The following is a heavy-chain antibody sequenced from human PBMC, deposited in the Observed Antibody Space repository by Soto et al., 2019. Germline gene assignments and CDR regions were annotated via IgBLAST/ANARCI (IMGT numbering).Heavy chain of an antibody. D-gene: IGHD3-3*01. Sequence: GGSLRLSCAASGFTFRNYGMNWVRQAPGKGLEWVSYIGIGSSTKYYADSVKGRFTISRDNAKNSLYLQMNSLRAEDTAVYYCARDDFWSGYSIGHYGMDVWGQGTTVTVSS. CDR3: ARDDFWSGYSIGHYGMDV. V-gene: IGHV3-48*01. CDR1: GFTFRNYG. CDR2: IGIGSSTK. J-gene: IGHJ6*02.